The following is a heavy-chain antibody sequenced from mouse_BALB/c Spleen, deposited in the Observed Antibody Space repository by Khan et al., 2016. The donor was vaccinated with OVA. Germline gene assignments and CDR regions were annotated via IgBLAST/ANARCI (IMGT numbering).Heavy chain of an antibody. J-gene: IGHJ1*01. CDR3: AKFFYGVVSNWYFDV. Sequence: QVQLKQSGPGLVAPSQSLSITCTVSGFSLSSYAISWVRQPPGKGLEWLGVIWGDGNTNNPSALRSRLSISTDNSKSLFVLRLHSLQTDDTATYFCAKFFYGVVSNWYFDVWGAETTVTVSS. D-gene: IGHD1-1*01. V-gene: IGHV2-3*01. CDR1: GFSLSSYA. CDR2: IWGDGNT.